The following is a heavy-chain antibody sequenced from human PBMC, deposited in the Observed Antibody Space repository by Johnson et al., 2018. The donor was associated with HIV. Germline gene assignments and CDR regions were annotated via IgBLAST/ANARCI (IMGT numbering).Heavy chain of an antibody. V-gene: IGHV3-30-3*01. D-gene: IGHD3-22*01. CDR2: ISYDGSNK. Sequence: HVQLVESGGGVVQPGRSLSLSCAASGFTFSSYAMNWVRQAPGKGLEWVAVISYDGSNKYYADSVKGRFTISRDNSKNTMFLQMNSLRLEDTAVYYCTRTLGYDSSGYHDAFDIWGQGTLVTVSS. CDR1: GFTFSSYA. CDR3: TRTLGYDSSGYHDAFDI. J-gene: IGHJ3*02.